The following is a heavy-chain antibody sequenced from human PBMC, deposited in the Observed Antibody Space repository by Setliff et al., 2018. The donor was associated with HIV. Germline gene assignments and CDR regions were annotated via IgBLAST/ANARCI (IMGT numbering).Heavy chain of an antibody. J-gene: IGHJ3*02. Sequence: ASVKVSCKASGYTFTDYYIHWVRQAPGQGLEWMGWINPDTGGTNSAQRFQGRVTMTRDMSITTAYMELSSLKSDDTAMYYCARERDYGSGAFDIWGQGTMVTVSS. V-gene: IGHV1-2*02. CDR1: GYTFTDYY. CDR2: INPDTGGT. D-gene: IGHD3-10*01. CDR3: ARERDYGSGAFDI.